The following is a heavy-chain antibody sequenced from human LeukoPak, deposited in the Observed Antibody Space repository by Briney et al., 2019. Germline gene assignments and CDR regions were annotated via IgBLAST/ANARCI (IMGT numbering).Heavy chain of an antibody. CDR2: IHSSGIT. D-gene: IGHD3-10*01. CDR1: GASISGYY. J-gene: IGHJ5*02. V-gene: IGHV4-4*07. CDR3: ARGDYGSGTYLWGS. Sequence: SETLSLTCTVSGASISGYYWTWIRQPAGKGLEWIGRIHSSGITNYNPSLKSRVTISVDTSQNQFSLQLTSVTAADTAVYYCARGDYGSGTYLWGSWGQGILVTVSP.